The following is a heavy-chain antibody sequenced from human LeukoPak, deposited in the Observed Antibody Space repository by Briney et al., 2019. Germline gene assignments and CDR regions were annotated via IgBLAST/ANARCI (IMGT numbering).Heavy chain of an antibody. V-gene: IGHV4-34*01. CDR1: GGSFSGYY. CDR2: INHSGST. J-gene: IGHJ4*02. Sequence: PSETLSLTCAVYGGSFSGYYWSWIRQPPGKGLEWIGEINHSGSTNYNPSLKSRVTISVDTSKNQFSLKLSSVTAADTAVYYYARGRYSRACDYWGQGTLVTVSS. D-gene: IGHD6-13*01. CDR3: ARGRYSRACDY.